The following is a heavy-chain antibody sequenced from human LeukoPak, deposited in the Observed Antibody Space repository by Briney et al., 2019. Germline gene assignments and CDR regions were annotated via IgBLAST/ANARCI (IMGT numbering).Heavy chain of an antibody. CDR1: GGSISSYY. V-gene: IGHV4-59*01. D-gene: IGHD6-13*01. CDR2: IYYSGST. J-gene: IGHJ5*02. CDR3: AXXXXXXXXIAAAGIRGFDP. Sequence: SETLSLTCTVSGGSISSYYWSWIRQPPGKGLEWIGYIYYSGSTNYNPPLKSRVTISVDTSKNQFSLKLSSVTAADTAVYYCAXXXXXXXXIAAAGIRGFDPWGQGTLVTVSS.